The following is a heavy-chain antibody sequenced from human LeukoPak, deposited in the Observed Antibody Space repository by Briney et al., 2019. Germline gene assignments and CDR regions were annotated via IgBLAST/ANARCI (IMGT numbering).Heavy chain of an antibody. CDR1: GGSISSYY. CDR2: IYYSGST. CDR3: ARGTAMVTGIDY. D-gene: IGHD5-18*01. Sequence: SETPSLTCTVSGGSISSYYWSWIRQPPGKGLEWIGYIYYSGSTNYNPSLKSRVTISVDTSKNQFSLKLSSVTAADTAVYYCARGTAMVTGIDYWGQGTLVTVSS. J-gene: IGHJ4*02. V-gene: IGHV4-59*01.